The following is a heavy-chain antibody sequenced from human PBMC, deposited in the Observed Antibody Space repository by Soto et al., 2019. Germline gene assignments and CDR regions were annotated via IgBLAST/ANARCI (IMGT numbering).Heavy chain of an antibody. V-gene: IGHV3-33*01. CDR2: IWYDGSNK. CDR1: GFTFSSYG. Sequence: QVQLVESGGGVVQPGRSLRLSCAASGFTFSSYGMHWVRQAPGKGLEWVAVIWYDGSNKYYADSVKGRFTISRDNSKNTLYLQMNSLRAEDTAVYYCARDWGYCSSTSCYAAETAQGSIPFDYWGQGTLVTVSS. J-gene: IGHJ4*02. CDR3: ARDWGYCSSTSCYAAETAQGSIPFDY. D-gene: IGHD2-2*01.